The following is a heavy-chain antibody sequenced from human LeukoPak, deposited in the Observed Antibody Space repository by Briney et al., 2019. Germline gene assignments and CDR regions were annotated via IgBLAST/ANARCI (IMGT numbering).Heavy chain of an antibody. D-gene: IGHD6-13*01. CDR3: VRDQAGLDY. J-gene: IGHJ4*02. Sequence: SQTLSLTCAISGDSVPSNSGAWNWIRQSPSRGLEWLGRTYYRSKWYNEYAESVKSRINIKPDTSRNQFSLQLNSVTPEDTAVYYCVRDQAGLDYWGQGTLVTVSS. CDR1: GDSVPSNSGA. CDR2: TYYRSKWYN. V-gene: IGHV6-1*01.